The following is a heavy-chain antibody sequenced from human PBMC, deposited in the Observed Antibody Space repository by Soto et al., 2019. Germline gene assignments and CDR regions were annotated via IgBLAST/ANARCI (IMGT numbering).Heavy chain of an antibody. CDR3: ARDQGGDWFDP. V-gene: IGHV1-18*04. CDR1: GCTFINYG. J-gene: IGHJ5*02. CDR2: ISSYNEST. D-gene: IGHD1-26*01. Sequence: QVQLVQSGAEVKKPGASVKVSCKASGCTFINYGISWVRQAPGQGLEWMGWISSYNESTDYAQNLQGRVSMTTDTSTSTAYMELRSLRSADTAVYYCARDQGGDWFDPWGQGTLVTVSS.